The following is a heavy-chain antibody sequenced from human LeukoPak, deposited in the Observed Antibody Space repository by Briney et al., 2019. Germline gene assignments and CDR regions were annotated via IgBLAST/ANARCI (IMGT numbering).Heavy chain of an antibody. CDR2: INHSGST. J-gene: IGHJ5*02. V-gene: IGHV4-34*01. Sequence: SETLSLTCAVYGGSFSGYYWSWIRQPPGKGLEWIGEINHSGSTNYNPSPKSRVTISVDTSKNQFSLKLSSVTAADTAVYYCARRGVRIAAAGTAWFDPWGQGTLVTVSS. D-gene: IGHD6-13*01. CDR3: ARRGVRIAAAGTAWFDP. CDR1: GGSFSGYY.